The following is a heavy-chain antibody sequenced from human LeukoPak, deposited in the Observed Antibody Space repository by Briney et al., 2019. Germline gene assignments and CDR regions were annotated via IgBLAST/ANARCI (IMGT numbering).Heavy chain of an antibody. V-gene: IGHV4-4*02. Sequence: SGTLSLTCAVSGGSIGNSNWWSWVRQAPEKGLEWIGQVYPGGSAVYNPSLKSRVTLSLDKSRNHFSLHLTSVIAADTAVYYCARHQGYSFKYWGQGALVTVYS. CDR1: GGSIGNSNW. J-gene: IGHJ4*02. CDR3: ARHQGYSFKY. CDR2: VYPGGSA.